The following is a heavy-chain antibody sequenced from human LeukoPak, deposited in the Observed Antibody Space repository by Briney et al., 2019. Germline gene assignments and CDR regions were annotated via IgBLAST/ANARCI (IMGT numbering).Heavy chain of an antibody. Sequence: SETLSLTCTVSGGSISSGDYYWSWIRQPPGKGLEWIGYIYYSGSTYYNPSLKSRVTISVDTSKNQFSLKLSSVTAADTAVYYCARSHYDFWSGSLDYWGQGTLVTVSS. CDR3: ARSHYDFWSGSLDY. J-gene: IGHJ4*02. V-gene: IGHV4-30-4*02. CDR2: IYYSGST. CDR1: GGSISSGDYY. D-gene: IGHD3-3*01.